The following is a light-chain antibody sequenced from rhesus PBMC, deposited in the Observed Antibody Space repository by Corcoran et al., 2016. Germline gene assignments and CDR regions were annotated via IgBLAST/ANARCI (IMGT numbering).Light chain of an antibody. CDR1: QSVGSY. CDR3: QQNSNLFT. V-gene: IGKV3-24*04. CDR2: GAS. J-gene: IGKJ3*01. Sequence: ETVVTQSPATLSLSPGERATLSCRASQSVGSYLAWYQQKPGQAPRLLIYGASSRATGIPDRFSGSGSGTDFTLTISSLEPEDVGVYYCQQNSNLFTFGPGTKLDIK.